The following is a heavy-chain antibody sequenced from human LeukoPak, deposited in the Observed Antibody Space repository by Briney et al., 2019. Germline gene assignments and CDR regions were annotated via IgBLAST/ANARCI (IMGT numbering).Heavy chain of an antibody. J-gene: IGHJ4*02. CDR3: ARRYSGSVYYFDY. Sequence: PSQTLSLTCTVSGGSISSGGYYWSWIRQPPGKGLEWIGYIYHSGSTYYNPSLKSRVTISVDRSKNQFSLKLSSVTAADTAVYYCARRYSGSVYYFDYWGQGTLVTVSS. CDR2: IYHSGST. V-gene: IGHV4-30-2*01. CDR1: GGSISSGGYY. D-gene: IGHD1-26*01.